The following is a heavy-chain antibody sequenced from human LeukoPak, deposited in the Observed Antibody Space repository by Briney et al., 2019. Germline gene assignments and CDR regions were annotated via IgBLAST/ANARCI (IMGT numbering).Heavy chain of an antibody. V-gene: IGHV3-9*03. CDR1: GFTFDDYA. J-gene: IGHJ4*02. CDR3: AKDPSMVTSYFDY. CDR2: ISWNSGTI. Sequence: GGSLRLSCAASGFTFDDYAMHWVRQAPGKGLEWVSGISWNSGTIDYADSVKGGFTISRDNAKNSLYLQMNSLRAEDMALYYCAKDPSMVTSYFDYWGQGTLVTVSS. D-gene: IGHD5-18*01.